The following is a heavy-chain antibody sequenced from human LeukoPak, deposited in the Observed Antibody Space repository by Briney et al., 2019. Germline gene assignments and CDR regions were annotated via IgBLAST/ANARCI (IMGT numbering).Heavy chain of an antibody. J-gene: IGHJ4*02. CDR1: GFTFSSYA. D-gene: IGHD5-18*01. CDR3: AKGGYSYGHENYYFDY. Sequence: PGGSLRLSCAASGFTFSSYAMSWVRQAPGKGLEWVSAISGSGGSTYYADSVKGRFTISRDNSKNTLYLQMNSLRAEDTAVYYCAKGGYSYGHENYYFDYWGQGTLVTVSS. CDR2: ISGSGGST. V-gene: IGHV3-23*01.